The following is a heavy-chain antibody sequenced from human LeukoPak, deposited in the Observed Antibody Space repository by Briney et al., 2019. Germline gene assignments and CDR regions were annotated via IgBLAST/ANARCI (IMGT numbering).Heavy chain of an antibody. V-gene: IGHV3-21*01. CDR2: ISSSSSYI. J-gene: IGHJ5*02. D-gene: IGHD6-13*01. CDR1: GFTFSSYS. CDR3: ARHVSSPGPSHNWFDP. Sequence: GGSLRLSCAASGFTFSSYSMNWVRQAPGKGLEWVSSISSSSSYIYYADSVKGRFTISRDNAKNSLYLQMNSLRAEDTAVYYCARHVSSPGPSHNWFDPWGQGTLVTVSS.